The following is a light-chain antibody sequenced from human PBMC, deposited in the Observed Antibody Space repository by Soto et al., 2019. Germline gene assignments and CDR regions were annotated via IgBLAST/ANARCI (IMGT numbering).Light chain of an antibody. V-gene: IGLV1-40*01. CDR1: WSNIGAGYE. Sequence: QSVLTQPPSVSGAPGQRVTISCTGGWSNIGAGYEVHWYQHLPGTAPKLLIYGVTNRPSGVPDRFSGSRSGTSASLAITGLQAEDEADYYCQSFDSSLSNSWVFGGGTKQTVL. CDR3: QSFDSSLSNSWV. CDR2: GVT. J-gene: IGLJ3*02.